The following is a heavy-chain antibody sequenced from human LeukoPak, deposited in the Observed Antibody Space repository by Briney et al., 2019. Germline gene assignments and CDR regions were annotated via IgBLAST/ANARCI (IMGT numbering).Heavy chain of an antibody. CDR3: ASKRLVPYYYYMDV. D-gene: IGHD6-19*01. Sequence: GGSLRLSCAASGFTFSSYAMSWVRQAPGKGLEWVSAISGSGGSTYYADSVKGRFTISRDNSKNTLYLQMNSLRAEDTAVYYCASKRLVPYYYYMDVWGKGTMVTVSS. J-gene: IGHJ6*03. CDR2: ISGSGGST. V-gene: IGHV3-23*01. CDR1: GFTFSSYA.